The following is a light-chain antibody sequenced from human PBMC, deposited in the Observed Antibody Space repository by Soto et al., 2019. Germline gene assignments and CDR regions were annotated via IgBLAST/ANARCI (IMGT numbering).Light chain of an antibody. V-gene: IGKV1-5*03. CDR3: QQYNSFPYT. CDR2: KAS. J-gene: IGKJ2*01. Sequence: DIQMTQSPSTLSASVGDRVTITCRASQSISSWLAWYQQKPGKAPKLLIYKASSLESGVPSSFIGSGSGTEFTLTISSLPPDDFATYYCQQYNSFPYTFGQGTKLKIK. CDR1: QSISSW.